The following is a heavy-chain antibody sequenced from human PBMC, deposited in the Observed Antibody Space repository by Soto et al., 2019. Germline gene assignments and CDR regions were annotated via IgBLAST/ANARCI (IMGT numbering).Heavy chain of an antibody. D-gene: IGHD7-27*01. J-gene: IGHJ3*02. Sequence: QVQLVESGGGVVQPGRSLRLSCAASGFTFSSYAMHWVRQAPGKGLEWVAVISYDGSNKYYADSVKGRFTISRDNSKNTLYLQMNSLRAEDTAVYYCAGEGGLAHRLGAFDIWGQGTMVTVSS. V-gene: IGHV3-30-3*01. CDR2: ISYDGSNK. CDR3: AGEGGLAHRLGAFDI. CDR1: GFTFSSYA.